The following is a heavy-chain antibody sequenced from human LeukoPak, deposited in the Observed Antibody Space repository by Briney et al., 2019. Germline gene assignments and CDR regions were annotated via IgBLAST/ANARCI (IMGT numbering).Heavy chain of an antibody. J-gene: IGHJ3*02. CDR1: GYTLTELS. D-gene: IGHD2-2*01. CDR2: FDPEDGET. Sequence: ASVKVSCKVSGYTLTELSMHWVRQAPGKGLEWMGGFDPEDGETIYAQKFQGRVTMTEDTSTDTAYMELSSLRSEDTAVYYCATEADFDIVVVPAAIGPWPDAFDIWGQGTMVTVSS. V-gene: IGHV1-24*01. CDR3: ATEADFDIVVVPAAIGPWPDAFDI.